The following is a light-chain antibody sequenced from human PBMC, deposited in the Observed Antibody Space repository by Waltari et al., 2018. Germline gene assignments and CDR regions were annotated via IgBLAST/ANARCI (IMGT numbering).Light chain of an antibody. V-gene: IGKV3-20*01. CDR3: QQYGSSRT. CDR1: QRVSSSY. J-gene: IGKJ1*01. Sequence: EIVLTQSPGTLSLSPGERATLACRASQRVSSSYLAWYQQKPGQAPRLLIYCASSRATGIPGRFSGSGSGTDFTLAISRLEPEDFAVYYCQQYGSSRTFGQGTKVEIK. CDR2: CAS.